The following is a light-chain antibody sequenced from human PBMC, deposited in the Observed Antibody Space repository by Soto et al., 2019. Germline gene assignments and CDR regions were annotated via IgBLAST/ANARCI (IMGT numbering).Light chain of an antibody. CDR3: SSYAGRELLG. V-gene: IGLV2-8*01. J-gene: IGLJ3*02. CDR1: SVDINY. Sequence: QSALTQPPSASGSRGQSVTISGTRTSVDINYVSWFQQHPGKAPKLIICVVTKPPSGVPDRVSGSKSGNTASLTVSGLQDDVEADYYCSSYAGRELLGFGGGTKRTV. CDR2: VVT.